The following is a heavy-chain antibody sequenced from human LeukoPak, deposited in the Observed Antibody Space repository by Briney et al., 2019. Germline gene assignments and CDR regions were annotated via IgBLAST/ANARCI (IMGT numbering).Heavy chain of an antibody. CDR1: GFTFSDYY. CDR3: ARDGSSTRATYYYYYYYMDV. D-gene: IGHD1-26*01. Sequence: GGSLRLSCAASGFTFSDYYMSWIRQAPGKGLEWVSYISSSGSTIYYADSVKGRFTISRDNAKNSLYLQMNSLRAEDTAVYYCARDGSSTRATYYYYYYYMDVWGKGTTVTVSS. J-gene: IGHJ6*03. CDR2: ISSSGSTI. V-gene: IGHV3-11*04.